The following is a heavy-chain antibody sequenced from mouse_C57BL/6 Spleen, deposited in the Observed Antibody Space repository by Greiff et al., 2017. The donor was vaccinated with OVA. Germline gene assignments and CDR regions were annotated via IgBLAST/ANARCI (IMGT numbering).Heavy chain of an antibody. Sequence: EVQLVESGGGLVQPKGSLKLSCAASGFSFNTYAMNWVRQAPGKGLEWVARIRSKSNNYATYYADSVKDRFTISRDDSESMLYLQMNNLKTEDTAMYYCVRYDDGYVDYWGQGTTLTVSS. V-gene: IGHV10-1*01. CDR3: VRYDDGYVDY. CDR2: IRSKSNNYAT. D-gene: IGHD2-4*01. CDR1: GFSFNTYA. J-gene: IGHJ2*01.